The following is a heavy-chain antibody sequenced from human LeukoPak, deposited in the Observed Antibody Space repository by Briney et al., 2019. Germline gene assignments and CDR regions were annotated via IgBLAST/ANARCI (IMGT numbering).Heavy chain of an antibody. Sequence: ASVKVSCKASGYTLTGYYMHWVRQAPGHGLEWMGWINPNTGGTKYAQEFQGRVTMTRDTSMSTAYMELNRLGSDDTAVYYCARQAPDALDIWGQGTLVTVSS. J-gene: IGHJ3*02. CDR2: INPNTGGT. CDR1: GYTLTGYY. CDR3: ARQAPDALDI. V-gene: IGHV1-2*02.